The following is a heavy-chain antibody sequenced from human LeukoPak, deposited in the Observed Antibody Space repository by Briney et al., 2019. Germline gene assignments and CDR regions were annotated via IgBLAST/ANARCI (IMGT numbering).Heavy chain of an antibody. V-gene: IGHV5-51*01. J-gene: IGHJ4*02. CDR2: IYPSDSDT. CDR1: GSSFTSYW. D-gene: IGHD3-10*01. Sequence: GESLKISCKGSGSSFTSYWIGWVRQMPGRGLEWIGIIYPSDSDTKYSPSFQGQVTISADKSLNTAYLQWNSLKASDTAIYYCARTLSGTYWPSPFNYWGQGTLVSVSS. CDR3: ARTLSGTYWPSPFNY.